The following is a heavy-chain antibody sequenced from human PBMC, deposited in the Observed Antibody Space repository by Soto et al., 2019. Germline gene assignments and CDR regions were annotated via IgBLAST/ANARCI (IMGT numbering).Heavy chain of an antibody. CDR2: IYYSGST. Sequence: QVQLQESGPGLVKPSQTLSLTCTVSGGSISSGDYYWSWIRQPPGKGLKWIGYIYYSGSTYYNPSLKSRVTLSVDTSKNQFSLKMSSVTAADTAVYYCAREEGGMFAFDPWGQGTLVTVSS. V-gene: IGHV4-30-4*01. CDR3: AREEGGMFAFDP. CDR1: GGSISSGDYY. J-gene: IGHJ5*02. D-gene: IGHD3-16*01.